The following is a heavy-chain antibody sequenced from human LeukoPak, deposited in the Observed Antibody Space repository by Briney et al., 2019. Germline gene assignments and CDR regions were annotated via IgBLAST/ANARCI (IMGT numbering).Heavy chain of an antibody. Sequence: ASVKVSCKASGYTFTSYGISWVRQAPGQGLEWMGWISAYNGNTNYAQKLQGRVTMTTDTSTSTAYMELRSLRSDDTAVYYCARTTYYYGSGSYYTPDYWGQGTLVTVSS. CDR3: ARTTYYYGSGSYYTPDY. CDR1: GYTFTSYG. V-gene: IGHV1-18*01. D-gene: IGHD3-10*01. J-gene: IGHJ4*02. CDR2: ISAYNGNT.